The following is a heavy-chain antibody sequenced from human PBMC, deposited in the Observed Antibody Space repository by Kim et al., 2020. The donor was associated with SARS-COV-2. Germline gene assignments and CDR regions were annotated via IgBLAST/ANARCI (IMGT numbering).Heavy chain of an antibody. CDR3: AADTHVWYMFDY. Sequence: SETLSLTCSVSDYSVRTGYYWGWIRQAPGKGLEWIATIHQNGNTYYNPSLKDRVTIAVDMSKSQFALKLNSVTDADTAVFHCAADTHVWYMFDYWGRGAAVTVSS. D-gene: IGHD1-20*01. J-gene: IGHJ4*02. CDR2: IHQNGNT. V-gene: IGHV4-38-2*02. CDR1: DYSVRTGYY.